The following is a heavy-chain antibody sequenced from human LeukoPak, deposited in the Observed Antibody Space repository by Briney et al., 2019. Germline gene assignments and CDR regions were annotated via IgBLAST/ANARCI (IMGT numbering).Heavy chain of an antibody. CDR2: IYTRGST. CDR1: GGSISSYY. D-gene: IGHD2-15*01. CDR3: ARDRLGYCSGGSCYLGYYFDY. Sequence: SETLSLTCTVPGGSISSYYWSWIRQPAGKGLEGIGRIYTRGSTNYNPSLKSRVTMSVDTSKNQFSLKLSSVTAADTAVYYCARDRLGYCSGGSCYLGYYFDYWGQGTLVTVSS. J-gene: IGHJ4*02. V-gene: IGHV4-4*07.